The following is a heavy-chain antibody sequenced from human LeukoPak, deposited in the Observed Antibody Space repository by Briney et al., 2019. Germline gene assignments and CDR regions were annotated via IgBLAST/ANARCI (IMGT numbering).Heavy chain of an antibody. V-gene: IGHV4-34*01. D-gene: IGHD3-16*02. J-gene: IGHJ4*02. CDR3: ARGFRVWGSYRQISYYFDY. Sequence: PSETLSLTCAVYGGSFGGYYWSWIRQPPGKGLEWIGEINHSGSTNYNPSLKSRVTISVDTSKNQFSLKLSSVTAADTAVYYCARGFRVWGSYRQISYYFDYWGQGTLVTVSS. CDR1: GGSFGGYY. CDR2: INHSGST.